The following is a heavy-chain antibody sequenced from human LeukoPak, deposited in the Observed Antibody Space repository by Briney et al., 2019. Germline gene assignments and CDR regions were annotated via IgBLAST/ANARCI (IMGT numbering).Heavy chain of an antibody. V-gene: IGHV3-23*01. D-gene: IGHD5-12*01. CDR3: AKDRSGYDLGSFDY. J-gene: IGHJ4*02. Sequence: GGSLRLSCAASGFTFTSFAMSWVRQAPGKGLEWVSGISGIASGGRTDYADSVKGRFTISRDSSKNTLYLQMTSLRAEDTAVYYCAKDRSGYDLGSFDYWGQGTLVTVSS. CDR1: GFTFTSFA. CDR2: ISGIASGGRT.